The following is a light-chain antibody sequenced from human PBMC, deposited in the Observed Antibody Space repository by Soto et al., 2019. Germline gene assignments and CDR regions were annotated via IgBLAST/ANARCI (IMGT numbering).Light chain of an antibody. CDR2: DAS. CDR1: QSVRTY. Sequence: EVVLTQSPATLSLSPGERATLSCRASQSVRTYLAWYQQKPGQVPRLLIHDASSRATGIPARFSGSGSGTDFTLTISSLEPEDFAVYYCQQRTKWPSSTFGQGTRLEIK. J-gene: IGKJ5*01. CDR3: QQRTKWPSST. V-gene: IGKV3-11*01.